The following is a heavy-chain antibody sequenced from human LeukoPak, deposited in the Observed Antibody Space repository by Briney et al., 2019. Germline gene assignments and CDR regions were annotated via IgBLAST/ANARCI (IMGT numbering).Heavy chain of an antibody. CDR3: ARGGSYRAPDYNYYYGMDV. CDR1: GLTLDVCA. D-gene: IGHD3-16*02. CDR2: INRSGGTV. J-gene: IGHJ6*02. Sequence: GGSQRLSCAPCGLTLDVCAMHWVPRVPRKGLECVSGINRSGGTVGYADSVKGRFIISRDKAKNSLYLQMTSMRADDTAVYYCARGGSYRAPDYNYYYGMDVWGQGNTVTVSS. V-gene: IGHV3-9*01.